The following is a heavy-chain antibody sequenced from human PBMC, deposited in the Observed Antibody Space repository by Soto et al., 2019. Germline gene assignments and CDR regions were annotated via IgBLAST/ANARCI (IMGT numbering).Heavy chain of an antibody. J-gene: IGHJ1*01. D-gene: IGHD1-26*01. CDR3: VKDESVNWYSGHFRH. Sequence: EVQLVESGGGLVQPGRSLRLSCAASGFTFDDYAMHWVRQVPGKGLEWVSGINWNSGSIGYGDSVKGRFAISRDNAKRSLHLQMHGLIAEETAFYYCVKDESVNWYSGHFRHWGQGTLVTVSS. V-gene: IGHV3-9*01. CDR2: INWNSGSI. CDR1: GFTFDDYA.